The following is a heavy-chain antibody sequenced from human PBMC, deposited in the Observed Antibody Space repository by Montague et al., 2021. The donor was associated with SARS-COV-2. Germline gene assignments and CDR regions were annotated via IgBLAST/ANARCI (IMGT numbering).Heavy chain of an antibody. CDR3: ARERITIFGVVTWPAYFDY. CDR1: GGSISSYY. V-gene: IGHV4-59*01. Sequence: SETLSLTCTVSGGSISSYYWSWIRQPPGKGLEWIGYIYYSGSTNYNPSLKSRVTISVDTSKNQFSLRLSPVTAADTAVYCCARERITIFGVVTWPAYFDYGGQGTLVTVSS. CDR2: IYYSGST. D-gene: IGHD3-3*01. J-gene: IGHJ4*02.